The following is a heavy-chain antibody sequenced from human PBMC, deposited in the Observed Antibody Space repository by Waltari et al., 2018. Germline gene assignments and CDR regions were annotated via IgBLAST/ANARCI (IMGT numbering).Heavy chain of an antibody. Sequence: EEQLLESGGGLVQPGASLRLSCAGSGFRFSNYWMTWVRQAPGKGLVWVARISDDETSISYADSVKGRFTISRDNAKNTVYLQMKRLRVEDTAVYYCARLAPRTYRSPVPGRHYYYGMDVWGQGTTVTVSS. V-gene: IGHV3-74*01. CDR3: ARLAPRTYRSPVPGRHYYYGMDV. D-gene: IGHD3-10*01. CDR1: GFRFSNYW. J-gene: IGHJ6*02. CDR2: ISDDETSI.